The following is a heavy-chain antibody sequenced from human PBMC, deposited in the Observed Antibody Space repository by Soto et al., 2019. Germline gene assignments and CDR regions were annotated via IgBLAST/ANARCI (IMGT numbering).Heavy chain of an antibody. J-gene: IGHJ5*02. CDR2: IYSGGST. V-gene: IGHV3-53*01. CDR1: GFTVSSNY. D-gene: IGHD5-12*01. CDR3: ARVRGYSGYEFDP. Sequence: EVQLVESGGGLIQPGGSLRLSCAASGFTVSSNYMSWVRQAPGKGLEWVSVIYSGGSTYYADSVKGRFTISRDNSKNTLYLHMNSLRAEDTAVYYCARVRGYSGYEFDPWGQGTLVTVSS.